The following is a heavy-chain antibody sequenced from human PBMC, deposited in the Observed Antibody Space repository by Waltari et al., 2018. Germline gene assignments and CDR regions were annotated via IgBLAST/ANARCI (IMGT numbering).Heavy chain of an antibody. CDR2: TDHSGST. CDR3: ARKSGWSWGLGDDAFDI. CDR1: GYSISSGYY. D-gene: IGHD6-19*01. J-gene: IGHJ3*02. Sequence: QVQLQESGPGLVKPSETLSLTCAVSGYSISSGYYWGWIRQPPGKGLEWIGSTDHSGSTYYNPSLKSRVTISVDTSKNQFSLKLSSVTAADTAVYYCARKSGWSWGLGDDAFDIWGQGTMVTVSS. V-gene: IGHV4-38-2*01.